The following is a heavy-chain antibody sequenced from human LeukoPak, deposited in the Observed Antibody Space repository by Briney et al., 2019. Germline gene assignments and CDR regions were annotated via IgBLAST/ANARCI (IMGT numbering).Heavy chain of an antibody. CDR3: AREGGGYCSSTSCYGYY. V-gene: IGHV4-59*01. Sequence: SETLSLTCTVSGGSISSYYWSWIRQPPGKGLEWIGYIYYSGSTNYNPSLKSRVTISVDTSKNQFSLKLSSVTAADTAVYYCAREGGGYCSSTSCYGYYWGQGTLVTVSS. CDR2: IYYSGST. J-gene: IGHJ4*02. D-gene: IGHD2-2*01. CDR1: GGSISSYY.